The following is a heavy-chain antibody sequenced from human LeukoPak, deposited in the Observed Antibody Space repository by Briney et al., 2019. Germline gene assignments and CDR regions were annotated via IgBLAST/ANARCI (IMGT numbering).Heavy chain of an antibody. V-gene: IGHV1-69*01. CDR1: GGTFSSYA. J-gene: IGHJ5*02. CDR2: IIPIFGTA. CDR3: ARGAQLRYFDWLLSP. D-gene: IGHD3-9*01. Sequence: SVKVSCKASGGTFSSYAISWVRQAPGQGLDWMLGIIPIFGTANYAQKFQGRVTITADESTSTAYMELSSLRSEDTAVYYCARGAQLRYFDWLLSPWGQGTLVTVSS.